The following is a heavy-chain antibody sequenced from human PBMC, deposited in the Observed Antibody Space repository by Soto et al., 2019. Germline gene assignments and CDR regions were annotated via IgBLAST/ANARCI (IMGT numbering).Heavy chain of an antibody. J-gene: IGHJ5*02. Sequence: SGPTLVNPTQTLTLTCTFSGFSLSTSGVGVGWIRQPPGKALEWLALIYWDDDKRYSPSLKSRLTITKDTSKNQVVLTMTNMDPVDTATYYCAHTTGVLRYFDWSLNWFDPWGQGTLVTVSS. CDR3: AHTTGVLRYFDWSLNWFDP. CDR2: IYWDDDK. D-gene: IGHD3-9*01. CDR1: GFSLSTSGVG. V-gene: IGHV2-5*02.